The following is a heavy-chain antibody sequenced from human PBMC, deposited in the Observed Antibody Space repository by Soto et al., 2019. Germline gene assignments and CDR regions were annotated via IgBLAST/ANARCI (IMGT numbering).Heavy chain of an antibody. CDR2: IYPGVSDA. Sequence: LGTPLNLSGTVCGCPGLKSLIGRDLQTPGTGWEWMGMIYPGVSDARYSPSFEGQVTFSVDKSINTAYLQWNSLKASDTAMYYCARQGGEYKTMSDYWGQGTLVTVSS. CDR1: GCPGLKSL. V-gene: IGHV5-51*01. J-gene: IGHJ4*02. CDR3: ARQGGEYKTMSDY. D-gene: IGHD3-10*01.